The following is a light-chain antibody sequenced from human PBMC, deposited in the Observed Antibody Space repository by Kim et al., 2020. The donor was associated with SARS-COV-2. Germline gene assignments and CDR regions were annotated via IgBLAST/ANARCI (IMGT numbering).Light chain of an antibody. CDR3: QQYNSYSLT. CDR2: KAS. CDR1: QSIRSW. J-gene: IGKJ4*01. Sequence: DIQMTQSPSTLSASVGDRVIITCRASQSIRSWLAWYQQKPGKAPKLLIYKASTLESGVPPRFSGSGSGTEFTLTISSLQPDDSATYYCQQYNSYSLTFGGGTKLEI. V-gene: IGKV1-5*03.